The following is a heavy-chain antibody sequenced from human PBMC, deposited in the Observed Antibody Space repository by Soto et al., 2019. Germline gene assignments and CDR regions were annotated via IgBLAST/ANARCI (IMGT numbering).Heavy chain of an antibody. CDR3: ARDLEFRDGNISHLDY. D-gene: IGHD3-10*01. CDR2: IIPIIGTP. J-gene: IGHJ4*02. Sequence: SVQVSCKASGGTFRNHVFNWVRQAPGQGLEWMGGIIPIIGTPNYAQKFQGRVTITADASTNTVYLDVSSLRSQDTAVYYCARDLEFRDGNISHLDYWGQGTLVTVSS. V-gene: IGHV1-69*13. CDR1: GGTFRNHV.